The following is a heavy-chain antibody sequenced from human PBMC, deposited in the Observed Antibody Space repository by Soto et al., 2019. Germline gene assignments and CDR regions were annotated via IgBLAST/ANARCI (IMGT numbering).Heavy chain of an antibody. D-gene: IGHD3-16*01. CDR3: ARDRYYDYVWGSPSTDAFDI. CDR2: IYYSGST. Sequence: SETLSLTRTVSGGSISSGDYYWSWIRQPPGKGLEWIGYIYYSGSTYYNPSLKSRVTISVDTSKNQFSLKLSSVTAADTAVYYCARDRYYDYVWGSPSTDAFDIWDQGTMVTVSS. CDR1: GGSISSGDYY. J-gene: IGHJ3*02. V-gene: IGHV4-30-4*02.